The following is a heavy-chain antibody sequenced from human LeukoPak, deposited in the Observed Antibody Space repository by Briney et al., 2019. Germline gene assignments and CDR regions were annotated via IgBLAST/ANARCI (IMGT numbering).Heavy chain of an antibody. J-gene: IGHJ5*02. CDR2: IDNIGST. CDR3: ARPPGIAAAWFDP. D-gene: IGHD6-13*01. V-gene: IGHV4-39*01. Sequence: SETLSLTCTVSGGSISSSSYKWAWIRQPPGKGLEWIGNIDNIGSTYYNPSLQSRVTVSVDKSKDQLSLKLNSVTATDTAIYYCARPPGIAAAWFDPWGQGTLVTVSS. CDR1: GGSISSSSYK.